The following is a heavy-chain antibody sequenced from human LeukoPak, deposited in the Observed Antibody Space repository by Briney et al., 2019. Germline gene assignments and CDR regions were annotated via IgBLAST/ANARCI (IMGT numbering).Heavy chain of an antibody. V-gene: IGHV4-59*08. J-gene: IGHJ4*02. CDR2: IYNSGST. Sequence: SETLSLTCTVSGGSISGHYWSWIRQSPGKGLGWIGYIYNSGSTNYNHSLKSRVTISVDTSKNQFSLKVSSVTAADTAVYYCARHTFDRSDYYLDHWGQGTLVTVSS. CDR3: ARHTFDRSDYYLDH. D-gene: IGHD3-22*01. CDR1: GGSISGHY.